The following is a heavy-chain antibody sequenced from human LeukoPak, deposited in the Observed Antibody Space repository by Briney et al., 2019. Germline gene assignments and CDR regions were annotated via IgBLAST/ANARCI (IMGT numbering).Heavy chain of an antibody. V-gene: IGHV4-59*01. D-gene: IGHD3-10*01. CDR3: ARSRYGSGSYWGFDY. Sequence: PSETLSLTCTVSGGSISSYYWSWIRQPPGKGLEWIGYIYYSGSTNYNPSLKSRVTISVDTSKNQFSLKLSSVTAADTAVYYCARSRYGSGSYWGFDYWGQGTLVTVSS. J-gene: IGHJ4*02. CDR1: GGSISSYY. CDR2: IYYSGST.